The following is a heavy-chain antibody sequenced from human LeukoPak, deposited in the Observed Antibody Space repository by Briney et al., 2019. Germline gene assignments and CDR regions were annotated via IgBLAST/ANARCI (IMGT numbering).Heavy chain of an antibody. V-gene: IGHV4-59*08. CDR2: ISYSGGP. D-gene: IGHD3/OR15-3a*01. CDR1: GGSISRHY. J-gene: IGHJ4*02. CDR3: ARLSDYYFDY. Sequence: SETLSLTCTVSGGSISRHYWNWIRQPPGMGLEWIGYISYSGGPNYNPSLKSRVTISVDTFKNQFSLRLTSVTAADTAVYYCARLSDYYFDYWGQGTLVTVSS.